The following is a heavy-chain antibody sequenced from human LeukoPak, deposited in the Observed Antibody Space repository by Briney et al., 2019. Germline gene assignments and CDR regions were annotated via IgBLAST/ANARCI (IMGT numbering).Heavy chain of an antibody. V-gene: IGHV1-3*01. Sequence: GASVKVSCKASGYTFTSYAMHWVRQAPGQRREWMGWINAGNGNTKYSQKFQGRVTITRDTSASTAYMELSSLRSEDTAVYYCARGSGGSSWYLDYWGQGTLVTVSS. CDR2: INAGNGNT. CDR3: ARGSGGSSWYLDY. D-gene: IGHD6-13*01. J-gene: IGHJ4*02. CDR1: GYTFTSYA.